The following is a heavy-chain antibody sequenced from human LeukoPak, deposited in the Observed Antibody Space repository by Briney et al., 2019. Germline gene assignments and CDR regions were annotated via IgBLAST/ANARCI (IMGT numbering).Heavy chain of an antibody. CDR3: ARDMTDWWFDP. Sequence: SETLSLTCTVSGGSVSSGGYYWSWIRQHPGKGLEWIGYIYYSGSTHYNPSLKSRVTISVDTSKNQFSLKLSSVTAADTAVYYCARDMTDWWFDPWGQGTLVTVSS. J-gene: IGHJ5*02. CDR2: IYYSGST. D-gene: IGHD3-9*01. V-gene: IGHV4-31*03. CDR1: GGSVSSGGYY.